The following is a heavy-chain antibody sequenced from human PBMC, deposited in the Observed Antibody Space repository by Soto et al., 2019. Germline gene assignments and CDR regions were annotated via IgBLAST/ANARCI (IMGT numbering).Heavy chain of an antibody. Sequence: PSETLSLTCTVSGGSISTYYWSWIRQPPGKGLEWIGYIYYSGSTSYNPSLKSRVTISVDTSKNQFSLKLRSVTAADTAVYYCASDRSSGWDQGYGMDVWGQRTTVTVSS. CDR3: ASDRSSGWDQGYGMDV. CDR1: GGSISTYY. D-gene: IGHD6-19*01. V-gene: IGHV4-59*01. CDR2: IYYSGST. J-gene: IGHJ6*02.